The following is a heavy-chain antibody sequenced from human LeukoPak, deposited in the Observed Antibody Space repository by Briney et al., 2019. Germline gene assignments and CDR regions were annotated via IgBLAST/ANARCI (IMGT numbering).Heavy chain of an antibody. J-gene: IGHJ6*04. CDR2: ISGSGGST. CDR3: AKDIVVVPAAMVGYYYYYGMDV. CDR1: GFTFSSYA. Sequence: GGSLRLSCAASGFTFSSYAMSWVRQAPGKGLEWVSAISGSGGSTYYADSVKGRFTISRDNSKNTLYLQMNSLRAEDTAVYYCAKDIVVVPAAMVGYYYYYGMDVWGKGTTVTVSS. V-gene: IGHV3-23*01. D-gene: IGHD2-2*01.